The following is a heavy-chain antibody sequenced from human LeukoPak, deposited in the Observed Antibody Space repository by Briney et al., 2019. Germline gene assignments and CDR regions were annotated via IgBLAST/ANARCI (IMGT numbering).Heavy chain of an antibody. CDR3: ARLDCSTSCYPRDAFDI. D-gene: IGHD2-2*01. CDR2: IYPRDSDT. Sequence: GESLKISCKGSGYSFTRYWIGWVRQMPGKGLEWMGIIYPRDSDTRYSPSFQGQVTISADKSISTAYLQWSRLKASDTAMYYCARLDCSTSCYPRDAFDIWGKGTMVSVSS. CDR1: GYSFTRYW. J-gene: IGHJ3*02. V-gene: IGHV5-51*01.